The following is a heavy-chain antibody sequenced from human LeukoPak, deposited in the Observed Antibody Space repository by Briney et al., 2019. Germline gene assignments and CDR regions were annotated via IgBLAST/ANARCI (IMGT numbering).Heavy chain of an antibody. CDR1: GFTFSSYS. D-gene: IGHD2-2*01. J-gene: IGHJ5*01. CDR3: ARAGKPARDDNWFDS. CDR2: ISSSSSTI. Sequence: AGGSLRLSCAASGFTFSSYSMNWVRQAPGKGLEWVSYISSSSSTIYYADSVKGRFTISRDDAHNSLYLQMDSLRAEDTAVYYCARAGKPARDDNWFDSWGQGTLVTVSS. V-gene: IGHV3-48*01.